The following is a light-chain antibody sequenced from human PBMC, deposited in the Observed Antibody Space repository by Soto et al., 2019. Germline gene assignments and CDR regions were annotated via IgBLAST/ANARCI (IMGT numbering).Light chain of an antibody. J-gene: IGLJ2*01. CDR2: QDS. Sequence: SYELTQPPSVSVSPGQTASITCSGDKLGDKYACWYQQKPGPSPVLVIYQDSNRPSGIPERFSGSNSGNTASLTISGTQAMDEADYYCQAWDSSTVVFGGGTKITIL. CDR3: QAWDSSTVV. V-gene: IGLV3-1*01. CDR1: KLGDKY.